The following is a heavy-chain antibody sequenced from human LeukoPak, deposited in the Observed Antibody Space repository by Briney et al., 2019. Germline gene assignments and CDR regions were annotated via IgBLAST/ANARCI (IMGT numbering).Heavy chain of an antibody. J-gene: IGHJ4*02. V-gene: IGHV1-8*03. CDR2: MNPNSGNT. D-gene: IGHD5-18*01. Sequence: VASVKVSCKASGGTFSSYAISWVRQAPGQGLEWMGWMNPNSGNTGYAQKFQGRVTIARNTSISTAYMELSSLRSEDTAVYYCARGRGYSYGYRYWGQGTLVTVPS. CDR3: ARGRGYSYGYRY. CDR1: GGTFSSYA.